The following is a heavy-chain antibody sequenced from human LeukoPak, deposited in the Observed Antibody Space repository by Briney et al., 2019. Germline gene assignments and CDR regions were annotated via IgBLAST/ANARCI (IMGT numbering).Heavy chain of an antibody. V-gene: IGHV3-21*01. CDR3: ARDLNWAFDY. D-gene: IGHD7-27*01. CDR2: ISSTSRYI. CDR1: GFTFSSYS. J-gene: IGHJ4*02. Sequence: PGGSLRLSCVASGFTFSSYSMNWVRQAPGKGLEWVSCISSTSRYIYYADSVKGRFTVSRDNAENSLYLQMNSLRDEDTAVYYCARDLNWAFDYWGQGTLVTVSS.